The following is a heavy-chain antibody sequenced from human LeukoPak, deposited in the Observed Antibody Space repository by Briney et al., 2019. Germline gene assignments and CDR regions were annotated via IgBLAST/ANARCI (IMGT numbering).Heavy chain of an antibody. V-gene: IGHV3-64*01. CDR1: GFTFSSYA. J-gene: IGHJ4*02. Sequence: GGSLRLSCAASGFTFSSYAMHWVRQAPGKGLEYVSAIISNGGSTYANSVKGRFTISRDNSKNTLYLQMGRLRAEDMAVYYCARGYDFWSGYWSHSDYWGQGTLVTVSS. D-gene: IGHD3-3*01. CDR3: ARGYDFWSGYWSHSDY. CDR2: IISNGGST.